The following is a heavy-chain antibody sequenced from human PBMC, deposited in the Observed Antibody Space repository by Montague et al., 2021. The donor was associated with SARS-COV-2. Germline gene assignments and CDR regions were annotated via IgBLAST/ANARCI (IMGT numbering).Heavy chain of an antibody. V-gene: IGHV4-59*11. J-gene: IGHJ3*02. CDR1: GGSITRHY. D-gene: IGHD3-22*01. CDR2: FYYSGST. Sequence: SETLSLTCAVSGGSITRHYWSWIRQAPGKGLEWIGYFYYSGSTTYNPSLKSRVTIPVDTSKNQFSLKLSSVTAADTAVYYCARNCYDSTIGLDAFDIWGRGTMVTVSS. CDR3: ARNCYDSTIGLDAFDI.